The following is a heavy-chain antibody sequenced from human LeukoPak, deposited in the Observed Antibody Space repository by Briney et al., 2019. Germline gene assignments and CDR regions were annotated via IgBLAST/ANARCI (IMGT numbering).Heavy chain of an antibody. CDR1: GGSISSYY. J-gene: IGHJ3*02. CDR3: AGALSPKGAFDI. CDR2: IYTSGST. D-gene: IGHD3-16*02. V-gene: IGHV4-4*07. Sequence: SETLSLTCTVSGGSISSYYWSWIRQPAGKGLEWIGRIYTSGSTNYNPSLKSRVTMSVDTSKNQFSLKLSSVTAADTAVYYCAGALSPKGAFDIWGQVTMVTVSS.